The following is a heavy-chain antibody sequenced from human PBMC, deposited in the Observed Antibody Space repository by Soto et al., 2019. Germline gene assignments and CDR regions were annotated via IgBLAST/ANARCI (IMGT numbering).Heavy chain of an antibody. V-gene: IGHV3-23*01. Sequence: EVQLLESGGGLVQPGGSLRLSCAASGFTFSSYAMSWVRQAPGKGLEWVSAISGSGGSTYYADSVKGRFTISRDNSKNTLYLQMNSLRAEDTAVYYCAKGNDYGDYGIPMLDYWGQGTLVTVSS. D-gene: IGHD4-17*01. CDR1: GFTFSSYA. CDR3: AKGNDYGDYGIPMLDY. J-gene: IGHJ4*02. CDR2: ISGSGGST.